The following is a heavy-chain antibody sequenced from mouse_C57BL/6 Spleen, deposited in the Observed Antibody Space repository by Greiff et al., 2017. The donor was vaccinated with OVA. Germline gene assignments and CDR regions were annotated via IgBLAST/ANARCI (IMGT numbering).Heavy chain of an antibody. CDR3: ARPITTVVEDAMDY. V-gene: IGHV5-17*01. CDR1: GFTFSDYG. Sequence: EVKVEESGGGLVKPGGSLKLSCAASGFTFSDYGMHWVRQAPEKGLEWVAYISSGSSTIYYADTVKGRFTISRDNAKNTLFLQMTSLRSEDTAMYYCARPITTVVEDAMDYWGQGTSVTVSS. D-gene: IGHD1-1*01. CDR2: ISSGSSTI. J-gene: IGHJ4*01.